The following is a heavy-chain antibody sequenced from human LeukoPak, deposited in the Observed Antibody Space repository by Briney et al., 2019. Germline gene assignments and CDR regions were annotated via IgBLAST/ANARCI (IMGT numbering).Heavy chain of an antibody. CDR1: GFTFSSYA. D-gene: IGHD3-9*01. Sequence: GGSLRLSCAASGFTFSSYAMHWVRQAPGKGLEWVSAISGSGGSTYYADSVKGRFTISRDNSKNTLYLQMNSLRAEDTAVYYCAKDGSTGPAPDLYPTNDYFDYWGQGTLVTVSS. CDR3: AKDGSTGPAPDLYPTNDYFDY. J-gene: IGHJ4*02. V-gene: IGHV3-23*01. CDR2: ISGSGGST.